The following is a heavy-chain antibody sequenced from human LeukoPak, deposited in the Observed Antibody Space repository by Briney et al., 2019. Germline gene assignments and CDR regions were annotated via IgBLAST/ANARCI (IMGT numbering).Heavy chain of an antibody. CDR2: INPNCGGT. V-gene: IGHV1-2*02. CDR1: GYTFTGYY. D-gene: IGHD6-6*01. CDR3: GRAGIGYSSSSAIVY. J-gene: IGHJ4*02. Sequence: ASVKLSCKASGYTFTGYYMHWVRHAPGQGLEWMGWINPNCGGTNYAQKFQDRVTITMDTSISTSYMELSRLRSDDTAVYYCGRAGIGYSSSSAIVYWRQGTLDSVSS.